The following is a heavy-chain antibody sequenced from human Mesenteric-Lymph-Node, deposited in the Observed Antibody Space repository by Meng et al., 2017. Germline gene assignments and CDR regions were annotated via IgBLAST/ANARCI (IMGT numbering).Heavy chain of an antibody. Sequence: GESLKISCAASGFTFSSYSMNWVRQAPGKGLEWVSSISSSSSYIYYADSVKGRFTISRDNAKNSLYLQMNSLRAEDTALYHCARTFSGSYFGTFDYWGQGTLVTVSS. V-gene: IGHV3-21*04. CDR2: ISSSSSYI. CDR3: ARTFSGSYFGTFDY. CDR1: GFTFSSYS. D-gene: IGHD1-26*01. J-gene: IGHJ4*02.